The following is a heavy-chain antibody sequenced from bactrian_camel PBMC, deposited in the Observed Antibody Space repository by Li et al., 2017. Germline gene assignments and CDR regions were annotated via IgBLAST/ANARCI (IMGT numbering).Heavy chain of an antibody. J-gene: IGHJ4*01. CDR1: RGSYTSIC. V-gene: IGHV3S54*01. CDR2: IWPYENHT. Sequence: QVQLVESGGGSVEVGGSLTLSCTIFRGSYTSICMGWFRQSPGDGRDGVAAIWPYENHTFYSDSVKGRFAISRDDVKDVVYLQMNTLQPEDSGTYSCAAVRLGRLCDFRDGDWAYWGQGTQVTVS. CDR3: AAVRLGRLCDFRDGDWAY. D-gene: IGHD4*01.